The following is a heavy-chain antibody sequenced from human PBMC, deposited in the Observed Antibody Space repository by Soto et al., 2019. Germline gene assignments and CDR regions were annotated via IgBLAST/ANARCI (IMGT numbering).Heavy chain of an antibody. Sequence: ASVKVSCKASGYTFTGYYMHWVRQAPGQGLEWMGWINPNSGGTNYAQKFQGWVTMTRDTSISTAYMELSRLRSDDTAVYYCARVPNCISTSCPPDYWGQGTPVTVSS. CDR2: INPNSGGT. V-gene: IGHV1-2*04. CDR1: GYTFTGYY. D-gene: IGHD2-2*01. J-gene: IGHJ4*02. CDR3: ARVPNCISTSCPPDY.